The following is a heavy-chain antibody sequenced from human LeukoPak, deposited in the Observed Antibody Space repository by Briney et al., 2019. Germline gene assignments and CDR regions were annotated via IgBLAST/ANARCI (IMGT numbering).Heavy chain of an antibody. CDR3: ARQPHCSGGSCYTPGAFDI. V-gene: IGHV5-51*01. J-gene: IGHJ3*02. CDR2: IYPGDSDT. CDR1: GYSILSHW. Sequence: GESLKISCKVSGYSILSHWIAWVRQMPGKGLEWMGIIYPGDSDTRYSPSFQGQVTISADKSISTAYLQWSSLKASDTAMYYCARQPHCSGGSCYTPGAFDIWGQGTMVTVSS. D-gene: IGHD2-15*01.